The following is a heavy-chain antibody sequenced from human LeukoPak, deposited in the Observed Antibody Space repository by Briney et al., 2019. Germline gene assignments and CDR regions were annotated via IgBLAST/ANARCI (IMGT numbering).Heavy chain of an antibody. CDR3: VKDALPAAIANFDY. CDR1: GFTFSSYA. Sequence: GGSLRLSCAGSGFTFSSYAMSWVRQAPGKGLEWVSTISGSGGAGTYYADSVKGRFTVSRDNSRNTLYLPMNSLRAEDTAVYYCVKDALPAAIANFDYWGHGTLVTVSS. CDR2: ISGSGGAGT. J-gene: IGHJ4*01. V-gene: IGHV3-23*01. D-gene: IGHD2-2*01.